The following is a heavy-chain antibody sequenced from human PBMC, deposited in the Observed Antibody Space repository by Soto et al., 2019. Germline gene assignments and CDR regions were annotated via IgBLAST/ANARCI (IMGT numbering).Heavy chain of an antibody. CDR3: ARGGQVGADYTPTYNWFDP. CDR2: INHSGST. CDR1: GGSFSGYY. J-gene: IGHJ5*02. V-gene: IGHV4-34*01. Sequence: SETLSLTCAVYGGSFSGYYWSWIRQPPGKGLEWIGEINHSGSTNYNPSLKSRVTISVDTSKNQFSLKLSSVTAADTAVYYCARGGQVGADYTPTYNWFDPWGQGTLVTVSS. D-gene: IGHD1-26*01.